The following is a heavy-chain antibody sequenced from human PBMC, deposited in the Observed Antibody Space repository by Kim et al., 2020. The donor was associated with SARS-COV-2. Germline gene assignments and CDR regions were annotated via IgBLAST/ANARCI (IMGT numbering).Heavy chain of an antibody. J-gene: IGHJ4*02. CDR2: ISAYNGNT. CDR1: GYTFTSYG. Sequence: ASVKVSCKASGYTFTSYGISWVRQAPGQGLEWMGWISAYNGNTNYAQKLQGRVTMTTDTSTSTAYMELRSLRSDDTAVYYCARAHVLLWFGPSPGDYWGQGTLVTVSS. V-gene: IGHV1-18*01. CDR3: ARAHVLLWFGPSPGDY. D-gene: IGHD3-10*01.